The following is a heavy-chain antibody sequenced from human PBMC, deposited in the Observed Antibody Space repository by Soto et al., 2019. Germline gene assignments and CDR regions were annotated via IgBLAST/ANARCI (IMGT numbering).Heavy chain of an antibody. J-gene: IGHJ4*02. Sequence: SETLSLTCAVYGGSFSGYYWSWIRQPPGKGLEWIGEINHSGSTNYNPSLKSRVTISVDTSKNQFSLKLSSVTAADTAVYYCARIPRNNQSKYRNLLITRNRYYFDYWGQGTLVTVSS. V-gene: IGHV4-34*01. D-gene: IGHD3-22*01. CDR1: GGSFSGYY. CDR3: ARIPRNNQSKYRNLLITRNRYYFDY. CDR2: INHSGST.